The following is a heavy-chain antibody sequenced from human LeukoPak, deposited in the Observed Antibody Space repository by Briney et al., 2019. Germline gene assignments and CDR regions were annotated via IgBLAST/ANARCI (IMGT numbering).Heavy chain of an antibody. CDR3: ARGFGEFLRLGWYFDL. CDR2: IYGTGST. V-gene: IGHV4-4*07. Sequence: PAETLSLTCTVSGGSISSDYWSWIRQPAGKGLEWIGRIYGTGSTNYNPSLKSRVTVSVDTSKNQFSLKLSSVTAADTAVYYCARGFGEFLRLGWYFDLWGRGTLVTVSS. D-gene: IGHD3-10*01. CDR1: GGSISSDY. J-gene: IGHJ2*01.